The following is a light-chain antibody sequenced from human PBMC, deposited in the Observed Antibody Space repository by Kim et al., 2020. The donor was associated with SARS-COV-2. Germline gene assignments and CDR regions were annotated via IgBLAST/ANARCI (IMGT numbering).Light chain of an antibody. CDR1: SGSIARNY. Sequence: TVTISCTRSSGSIARNYVQWYQQRPGSAPTTVIYEDNQRPSGVPDRFSGSIDSSSNSASLTISGLKTEDEDDYYCQSYDSSNHVVFGGGTQLTVL. J-gene: IGLJ2*01. V-gene: IGLV6-57*03. CDR2: EDN. CDR3: QSYDSSNHVV.